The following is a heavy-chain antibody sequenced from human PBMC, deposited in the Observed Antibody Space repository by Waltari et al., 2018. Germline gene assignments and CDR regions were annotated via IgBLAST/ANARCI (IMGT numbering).Heavy chain of an antibody. V-gene: IGHV1-46*01. J-gene: IGHJ4*02. D-gene: IGHD5-12*01. CDR2: IKPSGGST. Sequence: QVQLVQSGAEVKKPGASVKVSCKASGYTFTSYYMHWVRQAPGQGLEWMGIIKPSGGSTSSAQKFQGRFTMTRDTSTSTVYMELSSLRSEDTAVYYCARDHGDGYPHYWGQGTLVTVSS. CDR3: ARDHGDGYPHY. CDR1: GYTFTSYY.